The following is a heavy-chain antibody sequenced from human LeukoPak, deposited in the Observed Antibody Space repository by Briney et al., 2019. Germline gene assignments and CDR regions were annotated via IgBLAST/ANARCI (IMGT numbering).Heavy chain of an antibody. Sequence: GGSLRLSCAASGLTLDDYGMSLVRQAPGKGLEVVSGLNWNGGSTGYADTVKGRFTISRDNAKHSLYLQMNSLRAEDTALYYCARDSRYYYGSGSYSYWGQGTLVTVSS. CDR2: LNWNGGST. CDR3: ARDSRYYYGSGSYSY. V-gene: IGHV3-20*04. J-gene: IGHJ4*02. CDR1: GLTLDDYG. D-gene: IGHD3-10*01.